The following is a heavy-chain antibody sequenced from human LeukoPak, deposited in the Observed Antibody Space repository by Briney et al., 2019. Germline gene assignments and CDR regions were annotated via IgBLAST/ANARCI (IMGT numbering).Heavy chain of an antibody. CDR2: IRSKANNYAT. V-gene: IGHV3-73*01. D-gene: IGHD4-17*01. CDR1: GFTFSGSA. J-gene: IGHJ4*02. Sequence: PGGSLRLSCAASGFTFSGSAMHWVRQASGKGLERVGRIRSKANNYATAYAASVKGRFTISRDDSKNTAYLQMNSLKTGDTAVYFCSSGLSVLRSNNTPVDYWGQGTLVTVSS. CDR3: SSGLSVLRSNNTPVDY.